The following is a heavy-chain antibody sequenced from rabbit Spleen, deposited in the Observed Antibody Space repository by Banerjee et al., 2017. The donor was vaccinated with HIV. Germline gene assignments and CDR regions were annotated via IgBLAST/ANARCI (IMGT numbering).Heavy chain of an antibody. D-gene: IGHD2-1*01. CDR3: VRDQAGDADYGPYYLNL. V-gene: IGHV1S43*01. CDR1: GFTISNNYW. CDR2: IDPIFGTT. Sequence: QEQLEESGGGLVKPKGSLTLSCKASGFTISNNYWMNWVRQAPGKGLEWIGYIDPIFGTTSYASWVNGRFTISSDNAQNTLYLQLSSLTAADTATYFCVRDQAGDADYGPYYLNLWGPGTLVTVS. J-gene: IGHJ4*01.